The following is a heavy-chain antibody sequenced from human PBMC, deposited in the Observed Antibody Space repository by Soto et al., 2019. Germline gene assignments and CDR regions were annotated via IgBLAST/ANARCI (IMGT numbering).Heavy chain of an antibody. J-gene: IGHJ6*02. CDR2: ISGSGGST. Sequence: LRLSCAASGFTFSSYAMSWVRQAPGKGLEWVSAISGSGGSTYYADSVKGRFTISRDNSKNTLYLQMNSLRAEDTAVYYCAKAAGSSVYYDMDVWGQGTTVTVSS. CDR1: GFTFSSYA. CDR3: AKAAGSSVYYDMDV. V-gene: IGHV3-23*01. D-gene: IGHD6-6*01.